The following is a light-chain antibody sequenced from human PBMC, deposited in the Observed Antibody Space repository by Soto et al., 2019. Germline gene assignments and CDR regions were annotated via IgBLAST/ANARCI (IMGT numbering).Light chain of an antibody. CDR3: QQYGSSQIT. CDR2: GAS. V-gene: IGKV3-20*01. J-gene: IGKJ5*01. Sequence: EIVLTQSPGALSVAPGERATLSPRASQSVSSSYLAWYQQKPGQAPRLLIYGASSRATGIPDRFSGSGSGTDFTLTISRLEPEDFAVYYCQQYGSSQITFGQGTRLEI. CDR1: QSVSSSY.